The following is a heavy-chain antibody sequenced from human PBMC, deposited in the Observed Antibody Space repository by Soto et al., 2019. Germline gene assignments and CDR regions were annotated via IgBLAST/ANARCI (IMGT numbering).Heavy chain of an antibody. Sequence: PGGSLGLSCAASGFTFSSYAMSWVRQAPGKGLEWVSAISGSGGSTYYADSVKGRFTISRDNSKNTLYLQMNSLRAEDTAVYYCANRYCSSTSCYAAEYFQHWGQGT. V-gene: IGHV3-23*01. CDR2: ISGSGGST. J-gene: IGHJ1*01. CDR3: ANRYCSSTSCYAAEYFQH. D-gene: IGHD2-2*01. CDR1: GFTFSSYA.